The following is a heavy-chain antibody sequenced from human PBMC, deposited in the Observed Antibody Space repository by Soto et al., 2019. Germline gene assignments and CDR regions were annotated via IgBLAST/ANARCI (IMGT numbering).Heavy chain of an antibody. CDR3: ATHKNAGWFDP. CDR1: GYDFSTFW. Sequence: PGESLKISCKAIGYDFSTFWIVWVRQTPGKGLEWMGVIYGGDSDVTYSPSFQGQVNISVDRSRNTAYLHRSSLRASDTALYYCATHKNAGWFDPWGQGTPVTVSS. J-gene: IGHJ5*02. V-gene: IGHV5-51*01. D-gene: IGHD1-1*01. CDR2: IYGGDSDV.